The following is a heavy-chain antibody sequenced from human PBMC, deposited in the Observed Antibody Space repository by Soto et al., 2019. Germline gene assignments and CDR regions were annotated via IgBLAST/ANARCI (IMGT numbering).Heavy chain of an antibody. V-gene: IGHV4-59*01. CDR1: GGSISSYY. J-gene: IGHJ4*02. CDR3: ARAVEMDTIRYYFDY. D-gene: IGHD5-18*01. Sequence: SETLSLTCTVSGGSISSYYWSWIRQPPGKGLEWIGYIYYSGSTNYNPSLKSRVTISVDTSKNQFSLKLSSVTAADTAVYYCARAVEMDTIRYYFDYWGQGTLVTVSS. CDR2: IYYSGST.